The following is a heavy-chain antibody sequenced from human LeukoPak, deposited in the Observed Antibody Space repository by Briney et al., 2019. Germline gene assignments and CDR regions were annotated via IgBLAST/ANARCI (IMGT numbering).Heavy chain of an antibody. D-gene: IGHD5-18*01. J-gene: IGHJ4*02. CDR3: ASGIQLWLGDY. Sequence: GGSLRLSCAASGFTFSSYSMNWVRQAPGKGLEWVSSISSSSSYIYYADSVKGRFTISRDNAKNSLYLQMNSLRAEDTAVYYCASGIQLWLGDYWGRGTLVTVSS. CDR2: ISSSSSYI. CDR1: GFTFSSYS. V-gene: IGHV3-21*01.